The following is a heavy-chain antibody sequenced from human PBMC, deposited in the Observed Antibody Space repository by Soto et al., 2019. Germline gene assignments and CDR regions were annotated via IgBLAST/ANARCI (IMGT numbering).Heavy chain of an antibody. CDR3: ARHPERIAQIGWFDP. CDR1: GFTFSSYS. CDR2: ISSSSSTI. V-gene: IGHV3-48*01. J-gene: IGHJ5*02. D-gene: IGHD6-13*01. Sequence: PGVSLRLSCAASGFTFSSYSMNWVRQAPGKGLEWVSYISSSSSTIYYADSVKGRFTISRDNAKNSLYLQMNSLRAEDTAVYYCARHPERIAQIGWFDPWGKGTLVTVAS.